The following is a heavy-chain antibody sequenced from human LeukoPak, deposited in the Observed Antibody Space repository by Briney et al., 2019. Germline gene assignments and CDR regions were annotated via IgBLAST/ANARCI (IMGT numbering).Heavy chain of an antibody. J-gene: IGHJ5*02. CDR2: INHSGST. CDR1: GGSFSGYY. V-gene: IGHV4-34*01. Sequence: SETLSLTCAVYGGSFSGYYWSWIRQPSGKGLEWIGEINHSGSTNYNPSLKSRVTISVDTSKNQFSLKLSSVTAADTAVYYCARGGDYYDSSGYQPWGQGTLVTVSS. CDR3: ARGGDYYDSSGYQP. D-gene: IGHD3-22*01.